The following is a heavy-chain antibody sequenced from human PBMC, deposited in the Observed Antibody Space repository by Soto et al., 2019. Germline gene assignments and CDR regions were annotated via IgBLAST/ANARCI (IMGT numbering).Heavy chain of an antibody. CDR2: ISGRGGST. D-gene: IGHD3-22*01. CDR3: AKVQIPYYYDSSGYLVDY. J-gene: IGHJ4*02. Sequence: GGSLRLSCAASGFTFSSYAMSWVRQAPGKGLEWVSAISGRGGSTYYAASVKGRFTISRDNSKNTLYLQMNSLRAEDTAVYYCAKVQIPYYYDSSGYLVDYWGQGTLVTVSS. V-gene: IGHV3-23*01. CDR1: GFTFSSYA.